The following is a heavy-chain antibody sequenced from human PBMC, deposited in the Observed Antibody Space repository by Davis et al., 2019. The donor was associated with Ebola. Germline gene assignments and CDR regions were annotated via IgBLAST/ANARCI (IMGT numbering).Heavy chain of an antibody. Sequence: SETLSLTCTVSGGSISSYYWSWIRQPPGKGLEWIGHVYNSGTTDYNPSLKSRVVVSVDTSKNHVFLKLRSVTAADTAVYYCARDSRWLVPGTYYYYGMDVWGQGTTVTVSS. V-gene: IGHV4-59*01. CDR3: ARDSRWLVPGTYYYYGMDV. CDR2: VYNSGTT. D-gene: IGHD6-19*01. CDR1: GGSISSYY. J-gene: IGHJ6*02.